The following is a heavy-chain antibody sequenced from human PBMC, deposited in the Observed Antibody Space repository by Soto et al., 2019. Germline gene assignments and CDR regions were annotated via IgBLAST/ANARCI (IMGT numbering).Heavy chain of an antibody. J-gene: IGHJ4*02. Sequence: EVQLVESGGGLVRPGGSLRLSCAASGFTFSLYSMNWVRQAPGKGLEWVSSIDSSSTYMYYADSVKGRFTISRDNAKNSVFLQKNSLGGGDAAVYYYAGVDRDYGGGGVPKFWGQGTLVTVSS. V-gene: IGHV3-21*01. CDR3: AGVDRDYGGGGVPKF. CDR1: GFTFSLYS. CDR2: IDSSSTYM. D-gene: IGHD4-17*01.